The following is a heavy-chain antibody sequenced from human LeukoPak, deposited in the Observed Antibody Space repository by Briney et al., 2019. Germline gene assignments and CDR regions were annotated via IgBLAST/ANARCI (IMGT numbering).Heavy chain of an antibody. CDR1: GGSISSYY. J-gene: IGHJ4*02. Sequence: SETLSLTCTVSGGSISSYYWSWIRQPPGKGLEWIGYIYYSGSTNYNPSLKSRVTISVDTSKNQFSLKLSSVTAADTAVYYCAARKLGVYYPFDYWGQGTLVTVSS. CDR2: IYYSGST. D-gene: IGHD3-10*01. V-gene: IGHV4-59*01. CDR3: AARKLGVYYPFDY.